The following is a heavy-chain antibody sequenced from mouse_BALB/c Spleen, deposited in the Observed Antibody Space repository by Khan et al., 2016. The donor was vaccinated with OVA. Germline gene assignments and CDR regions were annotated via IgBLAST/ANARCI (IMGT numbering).Heavy chain of an antibody. CDR3: ARAYYRYDGYYALDY. J-gene: IGHJ4*01. CDR2: IWGGGGT. Sequence: VQLQESGPGLVAPSQSLSITCTVSGFSLSKYNIHWVRQPPGKGLEWLGMIWGGGGTDYNSTLKSRLSIRQDNSKSQVLLKMNSLQTDDTAIYYCARAYYRYDGYYALDYWGQGTSVTVSS. CDR1: GFSLSKYN. V-gene: IGHV2-6-4*01. D-gene: IGHD2-14*01.